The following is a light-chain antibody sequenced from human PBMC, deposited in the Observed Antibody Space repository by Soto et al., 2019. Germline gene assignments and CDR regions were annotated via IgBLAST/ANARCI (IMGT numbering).Light chain of an antibody. CDR3: QQYASSPLT. CDR1: QSVGRNY. J-gene: IGKJ4*01. V-gene: IGKV3-20*01. CDR2: GAS. Sequence: EIVLAQSPGTLSLSPGERATLSCRASQSVGRNYLAWYQQNPSQAPRLLIHGASSRATGIPDRFSGSGSGTDFTLTISRLEPEDFAVYYCQQYASSPLTFGGGTKVEIK.